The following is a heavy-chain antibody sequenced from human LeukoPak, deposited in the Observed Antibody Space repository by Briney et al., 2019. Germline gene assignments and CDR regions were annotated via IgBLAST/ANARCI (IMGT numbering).Heavy chain of an antibody. CDR1: GGSISSGGYY. V-gene: IGHV4-61*08. CDR3: ARVPHFGDYGWFDP. CDR2: MYNSGST. J-gene: IGHJ5*02. D-gene: IGHD4-17*01. Sequence: SETLSLTCTVSGGSISSGGYYWSWIRQHPGKGLEWIGYMYNSGSTNYNPSLKSRVTISIDTSKNQFSLKLSSVTAADTAVYYCARVPHFGDYGWFDPWGQGTLVTVSS.